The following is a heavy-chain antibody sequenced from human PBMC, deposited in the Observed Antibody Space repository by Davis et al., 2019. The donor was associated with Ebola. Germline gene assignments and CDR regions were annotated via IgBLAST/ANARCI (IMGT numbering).Heavy chain of an antibody. CDR2: ISYSGDT. J-gene: IGHJ3*02. D-gene: IGHD3-3*01. Sequence: MPSETLSLTCAVYGGSFSGFYWSWIRQHPGKGLEWIGHISYSGDTYYNPSLKSRLTISVGTSKSHFSLKLGSVTAADTALYYCARITIFGVAGNAFDIWGQGTKVTVSS. CDR3: ARITIFGVAGNAFDI. CDR1: GGSFSGFY. V-gene: IGHV4-34*01.